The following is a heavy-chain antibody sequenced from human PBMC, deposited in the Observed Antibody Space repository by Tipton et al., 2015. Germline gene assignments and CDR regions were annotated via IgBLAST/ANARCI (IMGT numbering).Heavy chain of an antibody. Sequence: QLVQSGAEVKKSGESLIISCKASGYSFTTYWIGWVRQMPGKGLEYMGIIHPGDSDTRYRPSFQGQVTFSADKSINTAYLQWNSLKASDTAMYYCARAGGNSGNYYYYGMDVWGHGTTVTVSS. J-gene: IGHJ6*02. CDR1: GYSFTTYW. CDR3: ARAGGNSGNYYYYGMDV. CDR2: IHPGDSDT. V-gene: IGHV5-51*01. D-gene: IGHD4-23*01.